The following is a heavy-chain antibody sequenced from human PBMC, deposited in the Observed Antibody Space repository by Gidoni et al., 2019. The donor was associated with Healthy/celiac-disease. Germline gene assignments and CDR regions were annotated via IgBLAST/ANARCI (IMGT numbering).Heavy chain of an antibody. CDR1: GFTFSSSA. CDR2: ISGSGGST. Sequence: EVPLLESGGGLLPPGGSLRLSCADSGFTFSSSAISWVRPAPGKGLEWVSAISGSGGSTYYADSVKGRFTISRDNSKNTLYLQMNSLRAEDTAVYYCAKSPIPEYYGSGSYYSGFDYWGQGTLVTVSS. CDR3: AKSPIPEYYGSGSYYSGFDY. D-gene: IGHD3-10*01. J-gene: IGHJ4*02. V-gene: IGHV3-23*01.